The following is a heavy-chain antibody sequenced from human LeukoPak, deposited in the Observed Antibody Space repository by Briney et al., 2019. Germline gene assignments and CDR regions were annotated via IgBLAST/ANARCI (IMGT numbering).Heavy chain of an antibody. CDR1: GGSISTYY. CDR2: IHASGPT. D-gene: IGHD6-6*01. V-gene: IGHV4-4*09. J-gene: IGHJ4*02. CDR3: ARHDAGIAARPFDN. Sequence: SQTLSLTCTVAGGSISTYYWSWIRRPPGKELEWIAYIHASGPTNYNPSLKSRITISVDTSKNQFSLKMSSVTAADTAVYYCARHDAGIAARPFDNWGQGTLVTVSS.